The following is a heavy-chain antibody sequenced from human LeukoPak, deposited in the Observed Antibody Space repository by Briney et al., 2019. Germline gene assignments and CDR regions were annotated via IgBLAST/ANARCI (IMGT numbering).Heavy chain of an antibody. V-gene: IGHV1-2*02. Sequence: ASVKVSCKASGYTFTDYYMHWVRQAPGQGLEWMGWIDPNSGDTNYAQKFQGRVTMTTDTSTSTVYMELRSLRSDDTAVYYCARGSPPRRNYDSRGYYSYYFDYWGQGTLVTVSS. CDR2: IDPNSGDT. CDR1: GYTFTDYY. J-gene: IGHJ4*02. CDR3: ARGSPPRRNYDSRGYYSYYFDY. D-gene: IGHD3-22*01.